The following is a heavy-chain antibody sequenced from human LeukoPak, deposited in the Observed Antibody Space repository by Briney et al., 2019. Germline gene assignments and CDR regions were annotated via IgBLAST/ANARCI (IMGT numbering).Heavy chain of an antibody. V-gene: IGHV1-3*01. CDR3: ARAEVLRSYGHNKHCLDV. Sequence: ASVKVSCKASGYTFTNYAIHWVRQAPGQSLEWMGQINGGLENTKYSQRFLGRVTITRDISANTAYMELSSLTSEDTAEYYCARAEVLRSYGHNKHCLDVWGQGTTVTVSS. CDR2: INGGLENT. J-gene: IGHJ6*02. CDR1: GYTFTNYA. D-gene: IGHD3-3*01.